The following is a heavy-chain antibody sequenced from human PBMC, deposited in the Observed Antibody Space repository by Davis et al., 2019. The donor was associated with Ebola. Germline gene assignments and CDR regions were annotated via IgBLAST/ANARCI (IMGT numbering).Heavy chain of an antibody. V-gene: IGHV1-3*01. Sequence: AASLQVSCNASGYTFTSYAMHWVRQAPGQRLEWTGWINAGNGNTKYSQKFQGRVTITRDTSASTTYMELSSLRSEDTAVYYCARGGHCSSTSCQGVEYYYYGMDVWGQGTTVTVSS. CDR1: GYTFTSYA. CDR3: ARGGHCSSTSCQGVEYYYYGMDV. CDR2: INAGNGNT. J-gene: IGHJ6*02. D-gene: IGHD2-2*01.